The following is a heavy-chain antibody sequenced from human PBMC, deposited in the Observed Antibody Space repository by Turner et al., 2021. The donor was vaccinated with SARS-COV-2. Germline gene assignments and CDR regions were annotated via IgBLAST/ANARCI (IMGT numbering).Heavy chain of an antibody. CDR2: ISVSGGST. CDR3: AKDLGGYFYY. V-gene: IGHV3-23*01. Sequence: EVQLLESGGGLVQPGGSLRLSCAASGFTFSSSAMSWVRQVPGKGLEWVSAISVSGGSTYYADSVKGRFTISRDNSKNTLYLQMNSLRAEDTAVYYCAKDLGGYFYYWGQGTLVTVSS. CDR1: GFTFSSSA. D-gene: IGHD2-15*01. J-gene: IGHJ4*02.